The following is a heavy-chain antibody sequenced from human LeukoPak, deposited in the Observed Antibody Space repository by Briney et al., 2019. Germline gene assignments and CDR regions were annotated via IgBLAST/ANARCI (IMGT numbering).Heavy chain of an antibody. Sequence: ASVKVSCKASGYTFTGYYMHWVRQAPGQGIEWMGWINPNSGGTNYAQKFQGRVTMTRDTSISTAYMELSRLRSDDTAVYYCARFTTWSEPLTVTNNWFDPWGQGTLVTVSS. CDR2: INPNSGGT. V-gene: IGHV1-2*02. CDR3: ARFTTWSEPLTVTNNWFDP. D-gene: IGHD4-17*01. CDR1: GYTFTGYY. J-gene: IGHJ5*02.